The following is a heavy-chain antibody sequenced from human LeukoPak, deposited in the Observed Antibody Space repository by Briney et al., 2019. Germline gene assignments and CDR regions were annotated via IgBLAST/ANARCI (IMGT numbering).Heavy chain of an antibody. Sequence: GASVKVSCKASGYTFTSYSISWVRQAPGQGLEWMGWISAYNGNTNYAQKLQGRVTMTTDTSTSTAYMELRSLRSDDTAVYYCARGYCSSTSCYPRGYWGQGTLVTVSS. V-gene: IGHV1-18*01. CDR1: GYTFTSYS. D-gene: IGHD2-2*01. J-gene: IGHJ4*02. CDR3: ARGYCSSTSCYPRGY. CDR2: ISAYNGNT.